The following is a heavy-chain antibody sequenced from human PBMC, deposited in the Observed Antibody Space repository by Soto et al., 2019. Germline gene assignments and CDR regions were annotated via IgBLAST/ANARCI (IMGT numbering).Heavy chain of an antibody. CDR2: IIPIFGTA. D-gene: IGHD3-22*01. J-gene: IGHJ6*02. CDR1: GDTFSSYA. CDR3: ARDGSGYRSRASPMDV. V-gene: IGHV1-69*01. Sequence: QVQLVQSGAEVKEPGSSVKVSCKASGDTFSSYAISWVRQAPGQGLEWMGGIIPIFGTANYAQKFQGRVRITADESTSTAYMELSSLRSEDTAVYYCARDGSGYRSRASPMDVWGQGTTVTVSS.